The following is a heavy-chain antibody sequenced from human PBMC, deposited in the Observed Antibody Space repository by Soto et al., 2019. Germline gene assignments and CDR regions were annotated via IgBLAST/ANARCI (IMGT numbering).Heavy chain of an antibody. V-gene: IGHV3-23*01. Sequence: GGSLRLSCAASGFTFSSYAMSWVRQAPGKGLEWVSAISGSGGSTYYADSVKGRFTISRDNSKNTLYLQMNSLRAEDTAVYYCAKDRHYYGSGSYNSGPFDYWGQGTLVTVSS. CDR3: AKDRHYYGSGSYNSGPFDY. J-gene: IGHJ4*02. CDR1: GFTFSSYA. CDR2: ISGSGGST. D-gene: IGHD3-10*01.